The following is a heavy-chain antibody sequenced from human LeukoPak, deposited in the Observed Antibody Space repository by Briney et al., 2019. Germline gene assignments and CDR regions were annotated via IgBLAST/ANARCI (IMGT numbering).Heavy chain of an antibody. Sequence: SETLSLTCTVSGGSIRSSYYYWGWIRQPPGKGLEWIGSIYDSGSTYYNPSLKSRVTISVDTSKNQFSLKLNSVTAADTAVYYCARGGWYYFYWGQGTLVTVSS. CDR3: ARGGWYYFY. V-gene: IGHV4-39*01. J-gene: IGHJ4*02. CDR2: IYDSGST. D-gene: IGHD6-19*01. CDR1: GGSIRSSYYY.